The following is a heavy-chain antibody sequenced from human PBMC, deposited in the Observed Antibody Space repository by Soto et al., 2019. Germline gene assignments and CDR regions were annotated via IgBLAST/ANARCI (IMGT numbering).Heavy chain of an antibody. CDR1: GGTFSSYP. D-gene: IGHD1-26*01. CDR3: ARVGHITNYGMAV. J-gene: IGHJ6*02. V-gene: IGHV1-69*01. Sequence: QVQLVQSGAEVKKPGSSVKVSCGASGGTFSSYPINWVRQAPGQGLEWMGGIIPFFGTSNYAKKFQGRVTSTADDSTSTAYMELRSLRSEDTAVYYCARVGHITNYGMAVWGQGTTVTVSS. CDR2: IIPFFGTS.